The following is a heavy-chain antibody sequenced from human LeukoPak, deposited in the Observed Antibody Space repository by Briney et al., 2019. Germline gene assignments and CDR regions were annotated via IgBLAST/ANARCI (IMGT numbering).Heavy chain of an antibody. CDR3: ARDYTYCSGSRCYDRFDY. CDR2: ISGSGTT. Sequence: GGSLRLSCTASGFAVSKNHVTWVRQAPGQGLKWISVISGSGTTYYADSVKGRVTISRDNAKNTLYLQMNSLTAGDTAVYYCARDYTYCSGSRCYDRFDYWGQGIRVTVSS. J-gene: IGHJ4*02. V-gene: IGHV3-66*01. CDR1: GFAVSKNH. D-gene: IGHD2-15*01.